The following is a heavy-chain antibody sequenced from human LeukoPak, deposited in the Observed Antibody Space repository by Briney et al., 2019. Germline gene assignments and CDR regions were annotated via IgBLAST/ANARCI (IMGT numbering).Heavy chain of an antibody. CDR1: GFTFSSYA. CDR3: AKVGLSGYGGYWYFDL. V-gene: IGHV3-23*01. CDR2: ISGSGGST. J-gene: IGHJ2*01. D-gene: IGHD5-12*01. Sequence: GGSLRLSCAASGFTFSSYAMSWFRQAPGKGLEWVSAISGSGGSTYYADSVKGRFTISRDNSKNTLYLQMNSLRAEDTAVYYCAKVGLSGYGGYWYFDLWGRGTLVTVSS.